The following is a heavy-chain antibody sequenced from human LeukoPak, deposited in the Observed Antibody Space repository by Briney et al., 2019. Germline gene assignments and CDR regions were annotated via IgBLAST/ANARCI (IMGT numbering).Heavy chain of an antibody. CDR3: AKDHHGTVTPYYFDY. D-gene: IGHD4-17*01. CDR1: GFTFSSYW. CDR2: ISGGGGST. J-gene: IGHJ4*02. Sequence: GGSLRLSCAASGFTFSSYWMHWVRQAPGKGLEWVSAISGGGGSTYYADSVKGRFTISRDNSKNTLYLQMNSLRAEDTAVYYCAKDHHGTVTPYYFDYWGQGTLVTVSS. V-gene: IGHV3-23*01.